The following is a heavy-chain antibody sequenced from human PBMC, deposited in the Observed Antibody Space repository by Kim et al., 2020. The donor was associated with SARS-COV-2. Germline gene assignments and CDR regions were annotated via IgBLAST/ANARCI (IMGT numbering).Heavy chain of an antibody. J-gene: IGHJ4*02. V-gene: IGHV1-3*01. D-gene: IGHD3-9*01. Sequence: SQKFQGRATITRDTSATTAYMHLSSLTSEDTAIYFCASQSSGRYFDWFFDFWGQGTLVTVSS. CDR3: ASQSSGRYFDWFFDF.